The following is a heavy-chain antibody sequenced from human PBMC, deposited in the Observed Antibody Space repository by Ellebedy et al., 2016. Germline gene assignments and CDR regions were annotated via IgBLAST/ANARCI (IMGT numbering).Heavy chain of an antibody. V-gene: IGHV3-53*01. Sequence: GGSLRLSCAASGFTVVSDYMSWVRQSPGKGLEWVSVIYSGGATYYADPVKGRFTISRDTSKNTLYLQMHNLRAEDTAVYYCARGWSSSLWGQGTLVTVSS. CDR2: IYSGGAT. D-gene: IGHD2-2*01. CDR1: GFTVVSDY. J-gene: IGHJ4*02. CDR3: ARGWSSSL.